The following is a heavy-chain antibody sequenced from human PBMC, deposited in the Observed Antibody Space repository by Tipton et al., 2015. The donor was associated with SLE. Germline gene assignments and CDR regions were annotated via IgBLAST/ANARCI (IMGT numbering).Heavy chain of an antibody. CDR3: AREGGYAGSGSYGTV. CDR2: ISHTGST. Sequence: LRLSCVASGFSFSSRWMRWIRQPPGKGLEWIVEISHTGSTNFNPSPKSRVAISADTSKRQFSLKLSSVTAADTAVYFCAREGGYAGSGSYGTVWGQGTTVTVSS. CDR1: GFSFSSRW. D-gene: IGHD3-10*01. V-gene: IGHV4/OR15-8*01. J-gene: IGHJ6*02.